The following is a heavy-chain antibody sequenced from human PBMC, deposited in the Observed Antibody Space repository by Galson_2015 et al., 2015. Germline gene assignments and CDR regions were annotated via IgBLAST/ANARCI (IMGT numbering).Heavy chain of an antibody. CDR3: ARGLDIVVVPEDAFDI. CDR2: ISGSGGST. CDR1: GFTFSSYA. D-gene: IGHD2-2*01. J-gene: IGHJ3*02. Sequence: SLRLSCAASGFTFSSYAMSWVRQAPGKGLEWVSAISGSGGSTYYADSVKGRFTISRDNSKNTLYLQMNSLRAEDTAVYYCARGLDIVVVPEDAFDIWGQGTMVTVSS. V-gene: IGHV3-23*01.